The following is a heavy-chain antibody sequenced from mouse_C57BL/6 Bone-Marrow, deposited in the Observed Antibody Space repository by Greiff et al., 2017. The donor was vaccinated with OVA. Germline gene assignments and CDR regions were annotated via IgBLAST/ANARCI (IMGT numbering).Heavy chain of an antibody. J-gene: IGHJ2*01. V-gene: IGHV1-59*01. CDR2: IDPSDSYT. CDR1: GYTFTSYW. Sequence: VKLQQPGAELVRPGTSVKLSCKASGYTFTSYWMHWVKQRPGQGLEWIGVIDPSDSYTNYNQKFKGKATLTVDTSSSTAYMQLSSLTSEDSAVYYCAYFDDWGQGTTLTVSS. CDR3: AYFDD.